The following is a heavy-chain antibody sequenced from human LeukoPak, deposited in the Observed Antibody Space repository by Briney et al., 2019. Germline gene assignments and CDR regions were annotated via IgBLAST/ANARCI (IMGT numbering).Heavy chain of an antibody. V-gene: IGHV4-61*01. CDR3: ARGRYSYGEPDSHFDY. CDR2: IYYSGST. Sequence: PSETLSLTCTVSGGSVSSGSYYWSWIRHPPGKGLEWIGYIYYSGSTNYNPSLKSRVTISVDTSKNQFSLKLSSVTAADTAVYYCARGRYSYGEPDSHFDYWGQGTLVTVSS. D-gene: IGHD5-18*01. J-gene: IGHJ4*02. CDR1: GGSVSSGSYY.